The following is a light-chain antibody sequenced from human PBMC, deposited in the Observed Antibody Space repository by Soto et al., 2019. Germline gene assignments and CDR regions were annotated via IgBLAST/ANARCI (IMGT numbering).Light chain of an antibody. Sequence: QSALTQPASVSGSPGQSIAISCSGTSSDIGSYNRVSWYQQHPGRFPKLMIYDVNNRPSGVSDRFSGSKSGNTASLTISGLQAEDEADYYCSSYTPSGILFGGGTKVTVL. J-gene: IGLJ2*01. CDR2: DVN. V-gene: IGLV2-14*03. CDR3: SSYTPSGIL. CDR1: SSDIGSYNR.